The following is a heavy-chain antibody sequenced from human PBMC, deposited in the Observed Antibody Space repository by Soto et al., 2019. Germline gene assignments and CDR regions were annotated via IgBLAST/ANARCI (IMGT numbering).Heavy chain of an antibody. CDR1: GYSYTTSL. CDR3: ARLRDGEPPQTY. J-gene: IGHJ1*01. V-gene: IGHV5-51*01. D-gene: IGHD2-21*02. Sequence: GDALKISRKGAGYSYTTSLLVLGRQMPGKGLEWSGSIYPGDSETRYNPSFEGQVTISVYRSVSIAFLQWSSLEASGAAMYYCARLRDGEPPQTYWGQGTLVNVSS. CDR2: IYPGDSET.